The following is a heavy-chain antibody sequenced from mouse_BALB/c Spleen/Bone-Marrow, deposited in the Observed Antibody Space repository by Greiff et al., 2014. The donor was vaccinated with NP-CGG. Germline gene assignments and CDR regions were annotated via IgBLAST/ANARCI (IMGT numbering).Heavy chain of an antibody. CDR2: IWAGGST. CDR1: GFSLTSYG. CDR3: SRDPICYDYDWYFDV. D-gene: IGHD2-4*01. V-gene: IGHV2-9*02. J-gene: IGHJ1*01. Sequence: VKLMESGPGLVAPSQSLSITCTVSGFSLTSYGVHWVRQPPGKGLEWLGVIWAGGSTNYNSALKSRLSISKDNSKSQVFLKKNSLQTDDTAMYYCSRDPICYDYDWYFDVWGAGTTVTVSS.